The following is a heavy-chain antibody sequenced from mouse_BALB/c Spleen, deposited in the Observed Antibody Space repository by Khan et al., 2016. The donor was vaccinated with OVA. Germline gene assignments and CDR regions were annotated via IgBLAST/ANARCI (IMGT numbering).Heavy chain of an antibody. Sequence: QVQLKQSGAELARPGASVKLSCKASGYTFTDYYIKWVKQRTGQGREWIGEISPGSCDTSDNSKFNATASLTADNSASTADMQVSILTAVAAAVYFCAIRNYFGSTFAYRGKGTLVTVSA. CDR3: AIRNYFGSTFAY. V-gene: IGHV1-77*01. CDR2: ISPGSCDT. D-gene: IGHD1-2*01. CDR1: GYTFTDYY. J-gene: IGHJ3*01.